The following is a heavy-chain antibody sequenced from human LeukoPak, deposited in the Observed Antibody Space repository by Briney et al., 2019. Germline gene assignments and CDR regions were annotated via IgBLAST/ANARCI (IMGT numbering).Heavy chain of an antibody. D-gene: IGHD4-17*01. Sequence: SETLSLTCTVSGGSISSYYWSWIRQPPGKGLEWIGYIYYSGSTNYNPSLKSRVTISVDTSKNQFSLKLSSVTAADTAVYYCARFYGDSYNFDYWGQGTLVTVSS. CDR2: IYYSGST. CDR1: GGSISSYY. CDR3: ARFYGDSYNFDY. V-gene: IGHV4-59*01. J-gene: IGHJ4*02.